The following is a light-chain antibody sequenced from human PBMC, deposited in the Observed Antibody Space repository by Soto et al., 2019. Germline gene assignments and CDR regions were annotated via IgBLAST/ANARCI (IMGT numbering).Light chain of an antibody. J-gene: IGKJ1*01. Sequence: DIRMTQSPSTLSASVGDRVTITCRASQSISSRLAWYHQKSGKAPKLLIYKASSLESGGPSRFSGSGSETEFILTISSLQPDDFATYYCQQYNSYLPTFGQGTKVEVK. CDR1: QSISSR. V-gene: IGKV1-5*03. CDR3: QQYNSYLPT. CDR2: KAS.